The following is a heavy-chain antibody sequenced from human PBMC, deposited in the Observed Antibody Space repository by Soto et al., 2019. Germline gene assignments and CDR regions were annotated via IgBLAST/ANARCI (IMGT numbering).Heavy chain of an antibody. D-gene: IGHD5-12*01. Sequence: QVQLQESGPGLVKPSQTLSLTCTVSGGSISSGGYYWSWIRQHPGKGLEWIGYIYYSGSTYYNPSLKSRVNISVDTSKNQFSLKLSSVTAADTAVYYCARLRKGAYYSGMDVWGQGTTVTVSS. CDR3: ARLRKGAYYSGMDV. CDR1: GGSISSGGYY. CDR2: IYYSGST. V-gene: IGHV4-31*03. J-gene: IGHJ6*02.